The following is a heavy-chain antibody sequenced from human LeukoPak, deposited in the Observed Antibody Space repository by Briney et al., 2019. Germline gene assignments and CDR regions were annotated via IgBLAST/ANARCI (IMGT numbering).Heavy chain of an antibody. D-gene: IGHD5-18*01. J-gene: IGHJ3*02. CDR1: GLTFDDYA. CDR2: ISWNSGSI. V-gene: IGHV3-9*01. CDR3: AKPRGYSYGEDAFDI. Sequence: GRSLRLSCAASGLTFDDYAMHWVRQAPGKGLEWVSGISWNSGSIGYADSVKGRFTISRDNAKNSLYLQMNSLRAEGTALYYCAKPRGYSYGEDAFDIWGQGTMVTVSS.